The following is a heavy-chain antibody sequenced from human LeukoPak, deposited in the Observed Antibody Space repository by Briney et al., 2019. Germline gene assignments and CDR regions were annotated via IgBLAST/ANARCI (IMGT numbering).Heavy chain of an antibody. CDR2: INAGNGST. D-gene: IGHD6-19*01. V-gene: IGHV1-3*01. CDR1: GYTFTSYA. CDR3: ARGAPIRVAVAATFDP. J-gene: IGHJ5*02. Sequence: ASVKVSCKASGYTFTSYAMHWVRQAPGQRLEWMGWINAGNGSTKYSQKFQGRVTITRDTSASTAYMELSSLRSEDTAMYYCARGAPIRVAVAATFDPWGQGTLVTVPS.